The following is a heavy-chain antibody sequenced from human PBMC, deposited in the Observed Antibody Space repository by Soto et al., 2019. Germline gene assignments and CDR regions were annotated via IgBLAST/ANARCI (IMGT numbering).Heavy chain of an antibody. D-gene: IGHD6-6*01. CDR2: IIPIFGTA. Sequence: QVQLVQSGAEVKKPASSVKVSCKASGGTFSSYAISWVRQAPGQGLEWMGGIIPIFGTANYAQKCQGRVTITADESTSTAYMELSSLRSEDTAVYYCARDMGGEDSSPHAWFDPWGQGTLVTVSS. J-gene: IGHJ5*02. CDR3: ARDMGGEDSSPHAWFDP. CDR1: GGTFSSYA. V-gene: IGHV1-69*01.